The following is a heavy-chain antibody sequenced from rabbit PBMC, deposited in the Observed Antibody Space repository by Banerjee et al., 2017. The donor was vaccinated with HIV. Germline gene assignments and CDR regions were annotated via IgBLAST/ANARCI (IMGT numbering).Heavy chain of an antibody. V-gene: IGHV1S47*01. J-gene: IGHJ4*01. D-gene: IGHD2-1*01. CDR2: IDPVFRCT. CDR1: GFDFSSYG. CDR3: VSYDDYGDRNL. Sequence: QEQLVESGGGLVQPGGSLKLSCKASGFDFSSYGVSWVRQDQGKGLEWIGYIDPVFRCTYYASWLNGQFPISSHNAQNTLYLQLNSLTAEDAATYFCVSYDDYGDRNLWGQGTLVTVS.